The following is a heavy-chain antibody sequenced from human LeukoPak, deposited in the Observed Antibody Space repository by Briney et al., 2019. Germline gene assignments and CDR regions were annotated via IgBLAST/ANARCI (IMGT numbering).Heavy chain of an antibody. J-gene: IGHJ6*02. D-gene: IGHD3-10*01. CDR1: GFTFSSYA. CDR2: VSGSGGST. V-gene: IGHV3-23*01. CDR3: AKAFQASGFHYYYGMDV. Sequence: PGGSLRLSCAASGFTFSSYAMNWVSRAPGKGLEWVSGVSGSGGSTYYPESVKGRFTISRDNSKNTLYLQMNSLRAEDTAVYYCAKAFQASGFHYYYGMDVWGQGTTVTVSS.